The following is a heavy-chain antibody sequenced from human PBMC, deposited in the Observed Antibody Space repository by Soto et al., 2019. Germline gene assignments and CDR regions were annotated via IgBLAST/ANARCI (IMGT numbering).Heavy chain of an antibody. CDR2: IYYSGST. V-gene: IGHV4-30-4*01. Sequence: QVQLQESGPGLVKPSQTLSLTCTVSGGSISSGDYYWSWIRQPPGKGPEWIGYIYYSGSTYYHPSLTRRVTISVDTSKNEFALKLSSVTAADTAVYYCARGLTVVTIVSGWFDPWGQGTLVSVSS. J-gene: IGHJ5*02. D-gene: IGHD2-21*02. CDR1: GGSISSGDYY. CDR3: ARGLTVVTIVSGWFDP.